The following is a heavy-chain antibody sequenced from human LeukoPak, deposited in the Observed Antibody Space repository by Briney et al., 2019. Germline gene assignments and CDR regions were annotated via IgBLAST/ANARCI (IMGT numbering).Heavy chain of an antibody. D-gene: IGHD3-10*01. CDR3: AKDKGPYGSGTYIDY. CDR2: ISRNSGSI. J-gene: IGHJ4*02. CDR1: GFMFDDYA. V-gene: IGHV3-9*01. Sequence: GGSLRLSCAASGFMFDDYAMYWVRQVPGKGLEWVSGISRNSGSIGYADSVKGRFTISRDNAKNSLYLQMNSLRAEDTALYYCAKDKGPYGSGTYIDYWGQGTLVTVSS.